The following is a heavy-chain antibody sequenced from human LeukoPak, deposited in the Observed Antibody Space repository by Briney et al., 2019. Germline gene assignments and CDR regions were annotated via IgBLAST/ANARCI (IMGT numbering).Heavy chain of an antibody. J-gene: IGHJ4*02. CDR3: ARDMRGWYGYYFDY. D-gene: IGHD6-19*01. CDR2: INWNGGST. Sequence: PGGSLRLSCAASGFTFDDYGMSWGRQAPGKGLEWVSGINWNGGSTGYADSVKGRFTISRDNAKNSLYLQMNSLRAEDTALYYCARDMRGWYGYYFDYWGQGTLVTVSS. V-gene: IGHV3-20*04. CDR1: GFTFDDYG.